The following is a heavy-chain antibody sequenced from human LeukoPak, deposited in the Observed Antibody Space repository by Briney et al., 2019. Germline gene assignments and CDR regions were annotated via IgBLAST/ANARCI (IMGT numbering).Heavy chain of an antibody. CDR2: MFYGGTT. V-gene: IGHV4-59*08. Sequence: SSETLSLTCTVSGDSLSRSSWRWMPQSPGGGREGIGYMFYGGTTNHNPSLKGRVTMSMVTSKDQFSLSLSSVTAADTAVYFCVRHWVHDFGGSDWYFDLWGSGTLVTVSS. CDR3: VRHWVHDFGGSDWYFDL. D-gene: IGHD4-23*01. CDR1: GDSLSRSS. J-gene: IGHJ2*01.